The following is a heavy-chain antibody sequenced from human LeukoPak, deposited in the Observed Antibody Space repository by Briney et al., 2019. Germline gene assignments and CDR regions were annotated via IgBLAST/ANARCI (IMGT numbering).Heavy chain of an antibody. CDR2: ISYDGSNK. V-gene: IGHV3-30-3*01. CDR3: ARDQAAYYDFWSGGYGMDV. J-gene: IGHJ6*02. Sequence: GGSLRLSCAASGFTFSSYAMHWVRQAPSKGLEWVAVISYDGSNKYYADSVKGRFTISRDNSKNTLYLQMNSLRAEDTAVYYCARDQAAYYDFWSGGYGMDVWGQGTTVTVSS. CDR1: GFTFSSYA. D-gene: IGHD3-3*01.